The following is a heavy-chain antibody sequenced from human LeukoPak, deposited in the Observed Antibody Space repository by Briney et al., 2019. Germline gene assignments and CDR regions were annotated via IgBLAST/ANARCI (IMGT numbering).Heavy chain of an antibody. CDR1: GYTFTSYA. CDR2: INAGNGNT. V-gene: IGHV1-3*01. D-gene: IGHD3-10*01. J-gene: IGHJ4*02. Sequence: ASVKVSCKASGYTFTSYAMHWVRQAPGQGLEWMGWINAGNGNTKYSQEFQGRVTITRDTSASTAYMELRSLRSGDTAVYYCARDLYSRRMDYYGSGSFLAYWGQGTLVTVSS. CDR3: ARDLYSRRMDYYGSGSFLAY.